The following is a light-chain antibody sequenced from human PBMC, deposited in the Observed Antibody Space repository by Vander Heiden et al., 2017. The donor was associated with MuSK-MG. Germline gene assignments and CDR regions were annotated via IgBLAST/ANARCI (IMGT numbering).Light chain of an antibody. J-gene: IGKJ3*01. CDR2: AAS. CDR3: QQSYSTPLT. V-gene: IGKV1-39*01. CDR1: QSISSY. Sequence: DIQMTKSPSSLSASVGDRVTITCRASQSISSYLNWYQQKPGKAPNLLIYAASSLQSGVPSRFSGSGSGTDFTLTISSLQPEDFATYYCQQSYSTPLTFGPGTKVDIK.